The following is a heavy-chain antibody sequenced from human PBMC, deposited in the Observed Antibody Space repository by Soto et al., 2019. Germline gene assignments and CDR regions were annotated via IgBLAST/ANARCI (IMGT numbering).Heavy chain of an antibody. CDR2: INAGNGNT. Sequence: GASVKVSCKASGYTFTSYAMHWVRQAPGQRLEWMGWINAGNGNTKYSQKFQGRVTITRDTSASTAYMELSSLRSEDTAVYYCARDCVSSTSCPYGGAFDIWGQGTMVTVSS. V-gene: IGHV1-3*01. D-gene: IGHD2-2*01. J-gene: IGHJ3*02. CDR3: ARDCVSSTSCPYGGAFDI. CDR1: GYTFTSYA.